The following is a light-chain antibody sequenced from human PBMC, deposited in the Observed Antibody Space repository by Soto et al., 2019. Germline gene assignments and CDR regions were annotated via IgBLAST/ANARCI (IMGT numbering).Light chain of an antibody. Sequence: ESMLTQSPGTLSLSPGERATLSCRASQSVSTRYLAWYQQKPGQAPRLLIYGASIRATGIPDRFSGSGSGXDXXXXXXXXXPXDXAVYYXXXXGSSPPAFTFGQGTKLEI. CDR3: XXXGSSPPAFT. CDR1: QSVSTRY. V-gene: IGKV3-20*01. J-gene: IGKJ2*01. CDR2: GAS.